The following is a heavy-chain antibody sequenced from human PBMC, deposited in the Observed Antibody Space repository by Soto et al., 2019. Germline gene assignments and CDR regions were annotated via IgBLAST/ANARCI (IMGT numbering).Heavy chain of an antibody. CDR2: ISYDGSNK. V-gene: IGHV3-30*03. CDR3: ARDPIAAAGDHFEY. Sequence: LRLSCAASGFSFSTYGLHWVRQAPGKGLEWVAVISYDGSNKYYADSVKGRFTISSDNSKNTLYLQMNSLRAEDTAGYYCARDPIAAAGDHFEYWGQGTLVTVSS. D-gene: IGHD6-13*01. J-gene: IGHJ4*02. CDR1: GFSFSTYG.